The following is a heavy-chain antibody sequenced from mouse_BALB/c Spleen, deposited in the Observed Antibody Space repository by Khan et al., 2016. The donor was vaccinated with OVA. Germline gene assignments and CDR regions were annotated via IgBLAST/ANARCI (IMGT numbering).Heavy chain of an antibody. CDR1: GFTFSTYG. Sequence: EVELVESGGDLVKPGGSLKLSCAASGFTFSTYGMSWVRQTPDKRLEWVATVSTGGGYTYYPDSVKGRFPISRDNAKNTLYLQMSGLKSEDTAMFYCTRLAYYYDREGFAYWGQGTLVTVSA. CDR3: TRLAYYYDREGFAY. V-gene: IGHV5-6*01. CDR2: VSTGGGYT. D-gene: IGHD1-1*01. J-gene: IGHJ3*01.